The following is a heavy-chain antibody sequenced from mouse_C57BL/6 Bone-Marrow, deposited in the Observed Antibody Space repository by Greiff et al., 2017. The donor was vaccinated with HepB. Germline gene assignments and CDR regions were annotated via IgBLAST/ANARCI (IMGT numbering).Heavy chain of an antibody. D-gene: IGHD1-1*01. V-gene: IGHV1-69*01. J-gene: IGHJ1*03. CDR2: IDPSDSYT. CDR1: GYTFTSYW. CDR3: ARLGYYGSSYSYWYFDV. Sequence: VQLQQPGAELVMPGASVKLSCKASGYTFTSYWMHWVKQRPGQGLEWIGEIDPSDSYTNYNQKFKGKSTLTVDKSSSTAYMQLSSLTSEDSAVYYCARLGYYGSSYSYWYFDVWGTGTTVTVSS.